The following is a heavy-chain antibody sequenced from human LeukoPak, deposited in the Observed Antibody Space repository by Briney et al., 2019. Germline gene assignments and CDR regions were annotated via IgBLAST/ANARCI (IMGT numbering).Heavy chain of an antibody. D-gene: IGHD6-19*01. V-gene: IGHV4-39*07. CDR3: ARGRRSSGWLDY. CDR2: IYYSGST. CDR1: GGSISSSSYY. J-gene: IGHJ4*02. Sequence: NTSETLSLTCTVSGGSISSSSYYWGWIRQPPGKGLEWIGSIYYSGSTYYNPSLKSRVTISVDTSKNQFSLKLSSVTAADTAVYYCARGRRSSGWLDYWGQGTLVTVSS.